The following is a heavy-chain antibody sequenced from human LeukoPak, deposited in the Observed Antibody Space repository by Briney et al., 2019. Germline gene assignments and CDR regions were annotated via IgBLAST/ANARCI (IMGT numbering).Heavy chain of an antibody. CDR3: IRGLGGGSDY. J-gene: IGHJ4*02. Sequence: GGSLRLSCAASGFSFSGSWMHWVRQAPAKGLVWVSRINSDGSTTTYADSVQGRFTISRDNAKNTLFLQMNSLRAEDTAVYYCIRGLGGGSDYWGLGTLVTVTS. CDR1: GFSFSGSW. D-gene: IGHD4-23*01. V-gene: IGHV3-74*03. CDR2: INSDGSTT.